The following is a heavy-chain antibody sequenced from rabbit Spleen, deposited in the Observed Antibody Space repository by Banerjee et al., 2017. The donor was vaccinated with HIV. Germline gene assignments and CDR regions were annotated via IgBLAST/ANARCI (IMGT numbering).Heavy chain of an antibody. D-gene: IGHD4-2*01. CDR2: IYSTIGYT. J-gene: IGHJ4*01. CDR1: RFSFSSGYD. CDR3: ARDAAGREDFNL. Sequence: VESGGGLVKPGASLTLTCTASRFSFSSGYDMCWVRQAPGKGLEWIGYIYSTIGYTYYASWAKGRFTISKTSSTTVTLQMTSLTVADTATYFCARDAAGREDFNLWGQGTLVTVS. V-gene: IGHV1S40*01.